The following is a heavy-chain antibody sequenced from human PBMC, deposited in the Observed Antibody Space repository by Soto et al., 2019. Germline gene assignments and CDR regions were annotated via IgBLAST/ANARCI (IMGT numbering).Heavy chain of an antibody. J-gene: IGHJ4*02. V-gene: IGHV3-53*01. CDR3: GTSMIAPHFDC. CDR1: GFSVSSNY. Sequence: GGSLRLSCAASGFSVSSNYISWVRQAPGKGLEWVSVIYSGGTTYYADSVTGRLTVSRDTSKNTVFLQMNSLRVEDTAVYYCGTSMIAPHFDCWGQGTLVTVSS. CDR2: IYSGGTT. D-gene: IGHD2-21*01.